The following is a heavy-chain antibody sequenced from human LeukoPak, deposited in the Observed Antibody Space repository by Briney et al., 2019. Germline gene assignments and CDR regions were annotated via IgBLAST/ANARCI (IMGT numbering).Heavy chain of an antibody. CDR2: MNPNSGNT. D-gene: IGHD4-17*01. J-gene: IGHJ4*02. V-gene: IGHV1-8*03. CDR3: ARDLYDYGDYEGDY. Sequence: ASVKVSCKASGYTFTSYDINWVRQATGQGLEWMGWMNPNSGNTGYAQKFQGRVTITRNTSISTAYMELSSLRSEDTAVYYCARDLYDYGDYEGDYWGQGTLVTVSS. CDR1: GYTFTSYD.